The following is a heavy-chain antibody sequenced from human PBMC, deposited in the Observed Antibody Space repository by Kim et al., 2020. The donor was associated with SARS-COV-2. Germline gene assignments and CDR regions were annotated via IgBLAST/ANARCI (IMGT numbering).Heavy chain of an antibody. D-gene: IGHD1-26*01. CDR1: GFTFNTYG. Sequence: GGSLRLSCAASGFTFNTYGMHWVHQAPGKGLEWVAVISYDGSHKYYEDSVKGRFTISRDNSKNTLYLQMNSLRIEDTAVYYCAKSFSGSYFGYDYWGQGTLGTVS. J-gene: IGHJ4*02. CDR3: AKSFSGSYFGYDY. CDR2: ISYDGSHK. V-gene: IGHV3-30*18.